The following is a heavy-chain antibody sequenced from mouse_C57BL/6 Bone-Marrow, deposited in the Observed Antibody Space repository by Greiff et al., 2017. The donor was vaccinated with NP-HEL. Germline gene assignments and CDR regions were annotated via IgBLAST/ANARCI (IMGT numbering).Heavy chain of an antibody. J-gene: IGHJ3*01. CDR2: IYPGSGST. V-gene: IGHV1-55*01. CDR1: GYTFTSYW. Sequence: QVQLQQPGAELVKPGASVKMSCKASGYTFTSYWITWVKQRPGQGLEWIGDIYPGSGSTNYNEKFKSKATLTVDTSSSPAYMQLSSLTSEDSAVYYCAREDGYYPAWFAYWGQGTLVTVSA. CDR3: AREDGYYPAWFAY. D-gene: IGHD2-3*01.